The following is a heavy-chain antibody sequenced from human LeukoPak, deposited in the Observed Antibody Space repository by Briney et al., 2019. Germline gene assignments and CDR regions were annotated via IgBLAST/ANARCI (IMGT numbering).Heavy chain of an antibody. J-gene: IGHJ4*02. CDR1: GFTFSNYW. D-gene: IGHD6-19*01. CDR2: MGRDGSEK. V-gene: IGHV3-7*05. Sequence: GGSLRLSCAASGFTFSNYWMTWVRQAPGKGLEWVANMGRDGSEKYYVDSVKGRFTISRDNAKNSLCLQMNSLRAEDTAVYYCARDASSGWYGYWGQGTLVTVSS. CDR3: ARDASSGWYGY.